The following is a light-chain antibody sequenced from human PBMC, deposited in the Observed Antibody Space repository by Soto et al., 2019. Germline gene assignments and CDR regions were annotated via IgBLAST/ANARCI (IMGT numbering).Light chain of an antibody. CDR2: DAS. J-gene: IGKJ4*01. V-gene: IGKV3-11*01. CDR3: QQRSNWPSLT. Sequence: IVLIPSPATLSLSPGARATLSCRASQSVGSYLAWYQHKPGQAPRLLISDASNRATGIPARFSGSGSETDFTLTISSLEPEDSAVYYCQQRSNWPSLTFGGGTKVDIK. CDR1: QSVGSY.